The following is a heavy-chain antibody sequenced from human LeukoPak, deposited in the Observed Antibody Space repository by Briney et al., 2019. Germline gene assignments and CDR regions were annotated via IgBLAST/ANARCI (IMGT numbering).Heavy chain of an antibody. J-gene: IGHJ4*02. D-gene: IGHD4-23*01. Sequence: GGSLRLSCAASGFTFSSYGMHWVRQAPGKGLEWVTVIYSDGSTYYADSVKGRFTISRDNSKNTLYLQMNSLRAEDTAVYFCARRPDYGGTPTFDYWGQGTLVTVSS. CDR1: GFTFSSYG. CDR3: ARRPDYGGTPTFDY. CDR2: IYSDGST. V-gene: IGHV3-66*01.